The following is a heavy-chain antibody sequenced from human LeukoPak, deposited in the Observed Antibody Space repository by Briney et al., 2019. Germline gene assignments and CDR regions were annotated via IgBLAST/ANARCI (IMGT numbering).Heavy chain of an antibody. CDR1: GFTFGSYS. J-gene: IGHJ3*02. CDR3: AKDRAAAGMGDAFDI. Sequence: GGSLRLSCVASGFTFGSYSMHWVRQAPGKGLEWVSAISGSGGSTYYADSVKGRFTISRDNSKNTLYLQMNSLRAEDTAVYYCAKDRAAAGMGDAFDIWGQGTMVTVSS. V-gene: IGHV3-23*01. D-gene: IGHD6-13*01. CDR2: ISGSGGST.